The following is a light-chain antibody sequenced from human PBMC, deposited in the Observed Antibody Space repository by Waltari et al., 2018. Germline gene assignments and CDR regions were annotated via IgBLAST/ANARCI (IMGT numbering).Light chain of an antibody. CDR1: QSLLSSDGNTY. Sequence: DAVLTQSPLSLPVTLGQPASISCRSSQSLLSSDGNTYLSWFQRRPGQSPRGLIYKVFNRDSGVPDRFSGSGSGTDFTLKISRVEAEDVGDYYCMQLTQWPWTFGQGTKVEIK. J-gene: IGKJ1*01. CDR2: KVF. CDR3: MQLTQWPWT. V-gene: IGKV2-30*01.